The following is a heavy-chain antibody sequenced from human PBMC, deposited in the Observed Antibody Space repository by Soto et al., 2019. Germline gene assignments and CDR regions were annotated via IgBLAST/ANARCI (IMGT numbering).Heavy chain of an antibody. CDR2: VNPSGGST. CDR1: GYIFTAYS. D-gene: IGHD2-15*01. J-gene: IGHJ1*01. Sequence: QVQLVQSGAEVKKPGASVKVSCKASGYIFTAYSMHWVRQAPGQGLEWMGVVNPSGGSTNYAQKFQGTITMTRDTSTSTVYMDLSSLTSEDTAVYYCVREENCSDGICYSEYFQRWGQGTLVTVSS. V-gene: IGHV1-46*01. CDR3: VREENCSDGICYSEYFQR.